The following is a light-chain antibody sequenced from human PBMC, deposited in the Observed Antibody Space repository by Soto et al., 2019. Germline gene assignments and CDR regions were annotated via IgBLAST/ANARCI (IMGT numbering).Light chain of an antibody. CDR1: HSVSTY. CDR3: QQYKNGTQT. Sequence: IVLTQSTAPLTLSPGERATLFXRVSHSVSTYLPWYQQTPGXAPRXXXDGXSTRARGIPARLSGSGSGTEFTPTISRLQSYYFAVYDWQQYKNGTQTFGQGTKVDIK. J-gene: IGKJ1*01. V-gene: IGKV3-15*01. CDR2: GXS.